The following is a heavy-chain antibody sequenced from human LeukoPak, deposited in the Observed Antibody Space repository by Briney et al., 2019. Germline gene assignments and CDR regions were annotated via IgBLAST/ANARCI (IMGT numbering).Heavy chain of an antibody. Sequence: SETLSLTCAVYGGSFSGYYWSWIRQPPGKGLEWIGEINHSGSTNYNPPLKSRVTISVDTSKNQFSLKLSSVTAADTAVYYCARGCRRYWYDYVWGSYRYTSGHFDYWGQGTLVTVSS. CDR2: INHSGST. J-gene: IGHJ4*02. CDR1: GGSFSGYY. D-gene: IGHD3-16*02. CDR3: ARGCRRYWYDYVWGSYRYTSGHFDY. V-gene: IGHV4-34*01.